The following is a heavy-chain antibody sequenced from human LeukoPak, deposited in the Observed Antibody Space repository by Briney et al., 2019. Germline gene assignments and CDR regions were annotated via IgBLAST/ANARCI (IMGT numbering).Heavy chain of an antibody. CDR3: ARGFYGSGSYSSPGFHAFDV. D-gene: IGHD3-10*01. J-gene: IGHJ3*01. CDR1: GGSISSNNW. Sequence: PSGTLSLTCAVSGGSISSNNWWSWVRRPPGKGLEWIGEIYHSGSTDYNPSLESRVSISVDKSKNQFSLKLSSVTAADTAVYYCARGFYGSGSYSSPGFHAFDVWGQGTMVTVSS. CDR2: IYHSGST. V-gene: IGHV4-4*02.